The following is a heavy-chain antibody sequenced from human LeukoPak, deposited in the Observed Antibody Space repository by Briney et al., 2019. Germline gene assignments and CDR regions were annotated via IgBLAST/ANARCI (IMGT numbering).Heavy chain of an antibody. V-gene: IGHV3-23*01. CDR3: AKDDYDSSGYYYDDGLPPFDY. CDR1: GFTSSSYA. Sequence: PGGSLRLSCAASGFTSSSYAMSWVRQAPGKGLEWVSAISGSGGSTYYADSVKGRFTISRDNSKNTLYLQMNSLGAEDTAVYYCAKDDYDSSGYYYDDGLPPFDYWGQGTLVTVSS. J-gene: IGHJ4*02. CDR2: ISGSGGST. D-gene: IGHD3-22*01.